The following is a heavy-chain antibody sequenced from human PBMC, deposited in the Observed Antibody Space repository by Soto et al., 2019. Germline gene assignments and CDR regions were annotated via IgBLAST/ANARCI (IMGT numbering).Heavy chain of an antibody. D-gene: IGHD3-3*01. CDR2: IKSDGSST. CDR3: ASMAPGSGYYYLVY. J-gene: IGHJ4*02. CDR1: GFSFSSYW. V-gene: IGHV3-74*01. Sequence: EVQLVESGGGLVQPGGSLRLSCAASGFSFSSYWMHWVRQAPGKGLVWVARIKSDGSSTNYADSVKGRFTISRDNARNTLYLQMNSLRAEDTAVYYCASMAPGSGYYYLVYWGQGTLVTVSS.